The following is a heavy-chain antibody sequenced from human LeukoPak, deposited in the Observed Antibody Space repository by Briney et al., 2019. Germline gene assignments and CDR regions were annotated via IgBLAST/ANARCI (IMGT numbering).Heavy chain of an antibody. Sequence: GESLKTSCKGSGYRFTSYWIGWVRQMPGKGLEWMGIIYPGDSDTRYSPSFQGQVTISADKSISTAYLQWSSLKASDTAMYYCARHYYYASGTYYPSSFDYWGQGTLVTVSS. D-gene: IGHD3-10*01. CDR3: ARHYYYASGTYYPSSFDY. V-gene: IGHV5-51*01. CDR2: IYPGDSDT. CDR1: GYRFTSYW. J-gene: IGHJ4*02.